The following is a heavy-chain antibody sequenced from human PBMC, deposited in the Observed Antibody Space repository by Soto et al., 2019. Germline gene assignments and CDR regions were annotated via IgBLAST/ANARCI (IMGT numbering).Heavy chain of an antibody. Sequence: GGSLRLSCAAAGFTFSSYAMSWVRQAPGKGLEWVSGISGSGDSTYYADSVKGRFTISRDNAKNSLYLQMNSLRAEDTAVYYCARDYSSYGPFDYWGQGTLVTVSS. CDR3: ARDYSSYGPFDY. V-gene: IGHV3-23*01. D-gene: IGHD5-18*01. CDR2: ISGSGDST. CDR1: GFTFSSYA. J-gene: IGHJ4*02.